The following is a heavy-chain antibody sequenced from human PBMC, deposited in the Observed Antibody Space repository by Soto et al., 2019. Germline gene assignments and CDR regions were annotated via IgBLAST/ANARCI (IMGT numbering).Heavy chain of an antibody. V-gene: IGHV3-15*01. Sequence: PGGSLRLSCAASGFTFSNAWMSWVRQAPGKGLEWVGRIKSKTDGGTTDYAAPVKGRFTISRDDSKNTLYLQMNSLKTEDTAVYYCTTGLWFGELFPYGMDVWGQGTTVTVSS. CDR3: TTGLWFGELFPYGMDV. D-gene: IGHD3-10*01. CDR2: IKSKTDGGTT. J-gene: IGHJ6*02. CDR1: GFTFSNAW.